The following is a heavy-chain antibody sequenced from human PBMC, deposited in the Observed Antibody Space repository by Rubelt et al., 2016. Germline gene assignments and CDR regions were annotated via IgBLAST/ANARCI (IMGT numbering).Heavy chain of an antibody. V-gene: IGHV1-24*01. CDR1: GYTLTELS. D-gene: IGHD3-10*01. CDR3: ATRTVGVIGPHAFDI. Sequence: QVQLVQSGAEVKKPGASVKVSCKVSGYTLTELSMHWVRQAPGKGLEWMGGFDPEDDETIYAQKCQGRVTMTEDTSTDTAYMELSSRRSEDTAVCYCATRTVGVIGPHAFDIWGQGTMVTVSS. CDR2: FDPEDDET. J-gene: IGHJ3*02.